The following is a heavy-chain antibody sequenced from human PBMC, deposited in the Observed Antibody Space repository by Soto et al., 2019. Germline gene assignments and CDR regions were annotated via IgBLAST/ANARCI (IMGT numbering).Heavy chain of an antibody. D-gene: IGHD2-8*01. V-gene: IGHV3-48*02. CDR1: GFTFSSYS. Sequence: EVQLVESGGGLVQPGGSLRLSCAASGFTFSSYSMNWVRQAPGKGLEWVSYISSSSSTIYYADSVKGRFTISRDNAKNSLYLQINSLRDEDTAVYYCAREPSPIVLMVYARGDDYYYGMDVWGQGTTVTVSS. CDR3: AREPSPIVLMVYARGDDYYYGMDV. CDR2: ISSSSSTI. J-gene: IGHJ6*02.